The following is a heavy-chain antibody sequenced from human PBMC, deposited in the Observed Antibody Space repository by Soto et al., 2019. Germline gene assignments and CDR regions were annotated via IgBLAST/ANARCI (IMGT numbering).Heavy chain of an antibody. CDR1: GGTFSSYA. D-gene: IGHD3-3*01. V-gene: IGHV1-69*13. Sequence: GASVKVSCKASGGTFSSYAISWVRQAPGQGLEWMGGIIPIFGTANYAQKFQGRVTITADESTSTAYMELSSLRSEDTAVYYCARSLRLFGVVIMSPNYYYYGMDVWGQGTTVTVSS. CDR2: IIPIFGTA. J-gene: IGHJ6*02. CDR3: ARSLRLFGVVIMSPNYYYYGMDV.